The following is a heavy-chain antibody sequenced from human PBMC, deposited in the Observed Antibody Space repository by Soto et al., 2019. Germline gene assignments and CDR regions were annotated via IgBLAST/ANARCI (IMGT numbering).Heavy chain of an antibody. CDR2: IYYSGST. Sequence: SETLSLTCTVSGGSISSYYWSWIRQPPGKGLEWIGYIYYSGSTNYNPSLKSRVTISVDTSKNQFSLKLSSVTAADTAVYYCARDKITGLFDYWGQGTLVT. J-gene: IGHJ4*02. CDR3: ARDKITGLFDY. D-gene: IGHD2-8*02. CDR1: GGSISSYY. V-gene: IGHV4-59*01.